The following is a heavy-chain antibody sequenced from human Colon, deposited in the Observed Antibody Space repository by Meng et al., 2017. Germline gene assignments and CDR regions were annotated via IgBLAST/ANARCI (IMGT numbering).Heavy chain of an antibody. CDR3: ARGGKYYYDSSGYYLDY. CDR2: IWYDGSNK. D-gene: IGHD3-22*01. Sequence: GESLKISCAASGFTFSSYGMHWVRQAPGKGLEWVAVIWYDGSNKYYADSVKGRFTISRDNSKNTLYLQMNSLRAEDTAVYYCARGGKYYYDSSGYYLDYWGQGTRVTVSS. J-gene: IGHJ4*02. CDR1: GFTFSSYG. V-gene: IGHV3-33*01.